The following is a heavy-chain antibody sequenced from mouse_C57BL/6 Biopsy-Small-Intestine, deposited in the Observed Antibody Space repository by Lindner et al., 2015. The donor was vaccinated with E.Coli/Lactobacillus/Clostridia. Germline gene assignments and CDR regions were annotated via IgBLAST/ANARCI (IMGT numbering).Heavy chain of an antibody. V-gene: IGHV5-17*01. J-gene: IGHJ4*01. CDR3: ARGCSGGMDY. CDR2: ISSGSSTI. Sequence: VQLQESGGGLVKTGGSLKLSCAASGFTFSDYGMHWVRQAPEKGLEWVAYISSGSSTIYYADTVKGRLTISRDNAKNTLFLQMTSLRSEDTAMYYCARGCSGGMDYWGQGTSVTVSS. CDR1: GFTFSDYG. D-gene: IGHD1-1*01.